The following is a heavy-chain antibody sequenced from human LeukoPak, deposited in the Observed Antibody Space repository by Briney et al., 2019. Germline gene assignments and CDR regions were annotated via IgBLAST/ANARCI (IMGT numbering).Heavy chain of an antibody. CDR2: TYYSGST. CDR1: GDSINSDY. D-gene: IGHD4-17*01. V-gene: IGHV4-59*08. J-gene: IGHJ3*02. CDR3: ASTTMTTIDAFDI. Sequence: SETLSLTCTVSGDSINSDYWNWIRQPPGKGLEWIGFTYYSGSTNYNPSLKSRVTISVDASRNHFSLKLNSVTAADTAVYYCASTTMTTIDAFDIWGQGTMVTVSS.